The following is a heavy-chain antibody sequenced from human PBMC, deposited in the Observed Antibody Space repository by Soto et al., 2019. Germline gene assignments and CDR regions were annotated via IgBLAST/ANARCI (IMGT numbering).Heavy chain of an antibody. J-gene: IGHJ6*02. D-gene: IGHD2-2*01. CDR3: AKEAVGVVPAAVKFYYYYYGMDV. Sequence: PGGSLRLSCAASGFTFSSYAMSWVRQAPGKGLEWVSAISGSGGSTYYADSVKGRFTISRDNSKNTLYLQMNSLRAEDTAVYYCAKEAVGVVPAAVKFYYYYYGMDVWGQGTTVTVSS. V-gene: IGHV3-23*01. CDR2: ISGSGGST. CDR1: GFTFSSYA.